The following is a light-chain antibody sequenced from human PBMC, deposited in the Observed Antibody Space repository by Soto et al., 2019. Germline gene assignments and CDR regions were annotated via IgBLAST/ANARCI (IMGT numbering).Light chain of an antibody. CDR2: GVS. CDR1: HSVTSTY. V-gene: IGKV3-20*01. Sequence: EIVLTQSPGTLSLSPGERATLSCRASHSVTSTYLAWYQQRPGQAPRLLIYGVSSRATGIPGRFSGSGSGTDFTLTISRLAPEDFAVYYCHQYGNSPLTFGGGTKVEIK. CDR3: HQYGNSPLT. J-gene: IGKJ4*01.